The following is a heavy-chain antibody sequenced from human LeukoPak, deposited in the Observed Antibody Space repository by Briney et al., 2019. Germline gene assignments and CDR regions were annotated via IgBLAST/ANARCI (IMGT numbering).Heavy chain of an antibody. V-gene: IGHV1-2*04. Sequence: ASVKVSCKASGYTFTGYYMHWVRQAPGQGLEWMGWMNPNSGGTNYAQKFQGWVTMTRDTSISTAYMELSRLRSDDTAVYYCARDGDSPNVNAFDIWGQGTMVTVSS. D-gene: IGHD5-18*01. CDR2: MNPNSGGT. CDR1: GYTFTGYY. CDR3: ARDGDSPNVNAFDI. J-gene: IGHJ3*02.